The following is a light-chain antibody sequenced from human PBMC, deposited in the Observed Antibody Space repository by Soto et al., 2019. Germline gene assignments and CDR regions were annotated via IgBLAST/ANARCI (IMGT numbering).Light chain of an antibody. V-gene: IGKV3-11*01. CDR1: QSITTD. Sequence: EIVLTQSPATLSLSPGERATLSCRASQSITTDLGWYQQKPGQAPRPLIYDASNRATGIPARFSGSGSGTDFTLTISSLEPEDSAVYFCQQRARWPPTFGGGTKVEVK. CDR2: DAS. CDR3: QQRARWPPT. J-gene: IGKJ4*01.